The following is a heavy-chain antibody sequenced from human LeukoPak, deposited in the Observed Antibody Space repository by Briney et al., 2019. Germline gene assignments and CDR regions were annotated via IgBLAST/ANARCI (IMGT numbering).Heavy chain of an antibody. V-gene: IGHV4-59*01. Sequence: SETLSLTCTVSGGPISSYYWSWIRQPPGKGLEWIGYIYYSGSTNYNPSLKSRVTISVDTSKNQFSLKLSSVTAADTAVYYCARGLIAAPTICDYWGQGTLVTVSS. D-gene: IGHD6-13*01. CDR3: ARGLIAAPTICDY. CDR1: GGPISSYY. CDR2: IYYSGST. J-gene: IGHJ4*02.